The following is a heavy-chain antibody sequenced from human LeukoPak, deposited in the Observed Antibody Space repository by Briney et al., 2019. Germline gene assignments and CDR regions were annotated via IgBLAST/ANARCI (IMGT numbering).Heavy chain of an antibody. CDR2: IYSSETT. V-gene: IGHV4-4*08. Sequence: ETLSLTCTVSGGSITGYHWSWIGQPPGKGLEWIGYIYSSETTNYKPSLKSRVTISVDTSKNQFSLKLTSVTAADTAIYYCARRNDFDIWGQGTIVPVSS. CDR1: GGSITGYH. J-gene: IGHJ3*02. CDR3: ARRNDFDI.